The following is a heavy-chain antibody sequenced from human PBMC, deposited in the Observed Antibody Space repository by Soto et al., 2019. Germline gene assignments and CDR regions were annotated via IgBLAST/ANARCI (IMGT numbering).Heavy chain of an antibody. Sequence: GGSLRLSCAASGFTFSTYSMNWVRQAPGKGLEWVSYISSSSSTIFYTDSVKGRFTVSRDNAKNSLYLQMNSLRAEDTAVYYCARDYSSYGPFDYWGQGTLVTVSS. J-gene: IGHJ4*02. V-gene: IGHV3-48*01. CDR2: ISSSSSTI. CDR1: GFTFSTYS. D-gene: IGHD5-18*01. CDR3: ARDYSSYGPFDY.